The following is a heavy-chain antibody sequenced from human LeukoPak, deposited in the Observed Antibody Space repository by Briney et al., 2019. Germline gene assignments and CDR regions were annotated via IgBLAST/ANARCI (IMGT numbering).Heavy chain of an antibody. V-gene: IGHV4-59*01. J-gene: IGHJ3*02. CDR2: IYYSGST. Sequence: SETLSLTCTVSGGSIGSYYWSWIRQPPGKGLEWIGYIYYSGSTNYNPSLKSRVTISVDTSKNQFSLKLSSVTAADTAVYYCARDPLGDDAFDIWGQGTMVTVSS. D-gene: IGHD2-21*01. CDR3: ARDPLGDDAFDI. CDR1: GGSIGSYY.